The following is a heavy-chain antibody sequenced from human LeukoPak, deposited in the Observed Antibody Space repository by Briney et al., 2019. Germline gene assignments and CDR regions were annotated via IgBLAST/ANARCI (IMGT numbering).Heavy chain of an antibody. D-gene: IGHD6-19*01. CDR3: ARVTYSSGWYESPFDY. Sequence: GGSLRLSCAASGFTFSSYWMHWVRQAPGTGLVWVSRINTDGSSTSYADSVKGRFTISRDNAKNTLYLQMNSLRAEDTAMYYCARVTYSSGWYESPFDYWGQGTLVTVSS. CDR2: INTDGSST. V-gene: IGHV3-74*01. CDR1: GFTFSSYW. J-gene: IGHJ4*02.